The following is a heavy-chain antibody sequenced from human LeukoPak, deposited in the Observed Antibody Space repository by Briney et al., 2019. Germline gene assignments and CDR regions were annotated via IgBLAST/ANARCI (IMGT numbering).Heavy chain of an antibody. CDR1: GGAISSYY. J-gene: IGHJ4*02. Sequence: PSETLSLTCTVPGGAISSYYWSWIRQPPGKGLEWIGYVSYTGDASQNPSLRGRVTMSVDTSNNQVSLELSSVTAADMAVYYCARGWNYGDYWGQGTLVTVSS. D-gene: IGHD3-3*01. CDR2: VSYTGDA. V-gene: IGHV4-59*01. CDR3: ARGWNYGDY.